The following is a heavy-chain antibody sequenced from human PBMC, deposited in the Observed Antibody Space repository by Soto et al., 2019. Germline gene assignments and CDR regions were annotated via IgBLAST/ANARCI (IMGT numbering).Heavy chain of an antibody. V-gene: IGHV1-69*01. CDR2: IIPIFGTA. CDR3: ARDRVVVVPAAITGSNWFDP. D-gene: IGHD2-2*01. CDR1: GGTFSSYA. J-gene: IGHJ5*02. Sequence: QVQLVQAGAEVKKPGSSVKVSCKASGGTFSSYAISWVRQAPGQGLEWMGGIIPIFGTANYAQKFQGRVTITADDSTSTAYMELSSLRSEDTAVYYCARDRVVVVPAAITGSNWFDPWGQGTLVTVSS.